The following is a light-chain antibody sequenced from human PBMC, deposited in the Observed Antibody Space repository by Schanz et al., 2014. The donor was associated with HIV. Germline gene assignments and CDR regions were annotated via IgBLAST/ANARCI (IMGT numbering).Light chain of an antibody. V-gene: IGLV1-51*01. J-gene: IGLJ3*02. Sequence: QSVLTQPPSVSAAPGQKVTISCSGTSSDIGSNYVSWYQQLPGKAPKLVIYDNSHRPSGIPDRFSGSKSGTSASLAISGLQSEDEADYYCAAWDDSLNGNWVFGGGTKLTVL. CDR1: SSDIGSNY. CDR2: DNS. CDR3: AAWDDSLNGNWV.